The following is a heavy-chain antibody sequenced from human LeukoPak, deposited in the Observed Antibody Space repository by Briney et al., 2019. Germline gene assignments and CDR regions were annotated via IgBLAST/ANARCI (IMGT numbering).Heavy chain of an antibody. D-gene: IGHD3-3*01. CDR2: IYYSGST. Sequence: SETLSLTCTVSGGSISSSSYYWGWIRQPPGKGLEWIGSIYYSGSTYYNPSLKSRVTISVDTSKNQFSLKLSSVTAADTAVYYCARGREAYDFWSGYYVDYWGQGTLVTVSS. CDR1: GGSISSSSYY. CDR3: ARGREAYDFWSGYYVDY. V-gene: IGHV4-39*07. J-gene: IGHJ4*02.